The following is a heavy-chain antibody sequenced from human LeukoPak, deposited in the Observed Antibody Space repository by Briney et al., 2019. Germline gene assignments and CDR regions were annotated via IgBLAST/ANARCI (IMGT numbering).Heavy chain of an antibody. D-gene: IGHD2-2*01. CDR1: GGTFSSYA. CDR2: IIPIFGTA. CDR3: ARDPVASTDDAFDI. Sequence: RASVTVSCTASGGTFSSYAISWVRQAPGQGLEWMGGIIPIFGTANYAQKFQGRVTITADESTSTAYMELSSLRSEDTAVYYCARDPVASTDDAFDIWGQGTMVTVSS. V-gene: IGHV1-69*13. J-gene: IGHJ3*02.